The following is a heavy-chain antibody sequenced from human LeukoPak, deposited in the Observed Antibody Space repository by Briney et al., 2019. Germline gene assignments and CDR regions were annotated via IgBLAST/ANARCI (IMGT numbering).Heavy chain of an antibody. CDR3: ARDRDDFWSGWHFDP. CDR2: IYHSGST. Sequence: SETLSLTCTVSGHSISSGYYWGWIRQPPGKGLEWIGSIYHSGSTYYNPSLKSRVTISVDTSKNQFSLKLSSVTAADTAVYYCARDRDDFWSGWHFDPWGQGTLVTVSS. CDR1: GHSISSGYY. D-gene: IGHD3-3*01. V-gene: IGHV4-38-2*02. J-gene: IGHJ5*02.